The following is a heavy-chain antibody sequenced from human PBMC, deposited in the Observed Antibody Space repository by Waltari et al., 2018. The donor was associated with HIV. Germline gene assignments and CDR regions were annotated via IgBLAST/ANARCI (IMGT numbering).Heavy chain of an antibody. CDR3: ARDRVSSSSLYHYYYGMDV. CDR2: INPNSGVT. J-gene: IGHJ6*02. CDR1: GYTFSGYY. D-gene: IGHD6-6*01. Sequence: QVQLVQSGAEVKKPGASVKVSCKAAGYTFSGYYMYWVRQAPGQGLEWVGWINPNSGVTNYVQKFQGRVTTTRDTSISTAYMELNSLRSDDSAVYYCARDRVSSSSLYHYYYGMDVWGQGTTVTVSS. V-gene: IGHV1-2*02.